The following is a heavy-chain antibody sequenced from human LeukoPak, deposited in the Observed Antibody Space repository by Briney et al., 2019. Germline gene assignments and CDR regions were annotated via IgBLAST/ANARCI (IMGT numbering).Heavy chain of an antibody. V-gene: IGHV3-7*01. Sequence: GGSLRLSCAASGFTFGNYWMSWVRQAPSKGLEWVANIRQDGSEKFYVDSVKGRFTISRDNDKTSLYLQMNSLRGGDPAVYFCARVGGSWEPILWGQGTLVTVS. CDR3: ARVGGSWEPIL. CDR2: IRQDGSEK. J-gene: IGHJ4*02. CDR1: GFTFGNYW. D-gene: IGHD1-26*01.